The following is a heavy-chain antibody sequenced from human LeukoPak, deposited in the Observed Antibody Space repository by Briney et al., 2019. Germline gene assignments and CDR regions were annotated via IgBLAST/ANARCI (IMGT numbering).Heavy chain of an antibody. CDR1: GFTVSSNY. V-gene: IGHV3-53*01. CDR2: IYSGGST. CDR3: AKGSYYDSSGSFYFDY. J-gene: IGHJ4*02. D-gene: IGHD3-22*01. Sequence: GGSLRLSCAASGFTVSSNYMSWVRQAPGKGLEWVSVIYSGGSTYYADSVKGRFTISRDNSKNTLYVQVNSLGTEDTAAYYCAKGSYYDSSGSFYFDYWGQGTLVTVSS.